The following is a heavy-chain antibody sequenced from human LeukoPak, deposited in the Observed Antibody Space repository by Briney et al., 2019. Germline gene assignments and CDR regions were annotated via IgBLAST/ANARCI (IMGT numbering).Heavy chain of an antibody. CDR3: ARQSGSYGLGYYYMDV. CDR1: GYSFTSYW. J-gene: IGHJ6*03. V-gene: IGHV5-51*01. Sequence: GEFLKISCKGSGYSFTSYWIGWVRQMPGKGLEWMGIIYPGDSDTRYSPSFQGQVTISADKSISTAYLQWSSLKASDTAMYYCARQSGSYGLGYYYMDVWGKGTTVTVSS. CDR2: IYPGDSDT. D-gene: IGHD1-26*01.